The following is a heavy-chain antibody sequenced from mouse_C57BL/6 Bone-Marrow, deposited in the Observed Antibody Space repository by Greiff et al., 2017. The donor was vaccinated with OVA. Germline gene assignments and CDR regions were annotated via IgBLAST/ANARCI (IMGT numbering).Heavy chain of an antibody. V-gene: IGHV3-6*01. D-gene: IGHD1-1*01. CDR2: ISYDGSN. Sequence: EVQLVESGPGLVKPSQSLSLTCSVTGYSITSGYYWNWIRQFPGNKLEWMGYISYDGSNNYNPSLKNRISITRDTSKNQFFLKLNSVTTEDTATYYCAREGITTVVATKYFDVWGTGTTGTVSS. CDR1: GYSITSGYY. CDR3: AREGITTVVATKYFDV. J-gene: IGHJ1*03.